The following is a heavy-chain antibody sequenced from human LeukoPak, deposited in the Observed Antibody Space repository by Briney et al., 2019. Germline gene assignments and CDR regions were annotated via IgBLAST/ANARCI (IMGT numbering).Heavy chain of an antibody. J-gene: IGHJ4*02. Sequence: ASVKVSCKVSGYTLTELSMHWVRQAPGQGLEWMGGIIPIFGTANYAQKFQGRVTITADESTSTAYMELSSLRSEDTAVYYCARDPGGDYYDSSGYYYPLIYWGQGTLVTVSS. V-gene: IGHV1-69*13. D-gene: IGHD3-22*01. CDR3: ARDPGGDYYDSSGYYYPLIY. CDR2: IIPIFGTA. CDR1: GYTLTELS.